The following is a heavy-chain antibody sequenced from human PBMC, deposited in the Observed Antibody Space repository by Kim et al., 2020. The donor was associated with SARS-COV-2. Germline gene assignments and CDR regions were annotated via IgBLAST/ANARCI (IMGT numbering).Heavy chain of an antibody. CDR2: ISDSGGTT. CDR1: GFTFSSYA. Sequence: GGSLRLSCAASGFTFSSYAMNWVRQAPGKGLEWVSAISDSGGTTYYADSVKGRFTISRDNSKNTLSLHMNSLRAEDTAVYYCAKRQNPTVGVTTWGAFDYWGQGTLVTVSS. V-gene: IGHV3-23*01. D-gene: IGHD1-26*01. J-gene: IGHJ4*02. CDR3: AKRQNPTVGVTTWGAFDY.